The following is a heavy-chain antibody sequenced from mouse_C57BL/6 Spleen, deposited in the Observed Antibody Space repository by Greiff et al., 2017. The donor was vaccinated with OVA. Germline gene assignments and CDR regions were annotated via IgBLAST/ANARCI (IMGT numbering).Heavy chain of an antibody. D-gene: IGHD3-1*01. CDR3: VREGSRVYYFDY. CDR1: GFTFNTYA. Sequence: EVQRVESGGGLVQPKGSLKLSCAASGFTFNTYAMHWVIPCPLNFCEWAARHLLKISNYATYYADSVKDRFTISRDDSQSMLYLQMNNLKTEDTAMYYCVREGSRVYYFDYWGQGTTLTVSS. V-gene: IGHV10-3*01. J-gene: IGHJ2*01. CDR2: HLLKISNYAT.